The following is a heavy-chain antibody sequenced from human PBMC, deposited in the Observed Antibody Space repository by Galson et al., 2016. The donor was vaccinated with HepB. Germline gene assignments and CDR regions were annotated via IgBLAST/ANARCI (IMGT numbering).Heavy chain of an antibody. CDR2: MNPNSVKT. V-gene: IGHV1-8*01. CDR1: GYAFSGFD. J-gene: IGHJ3*01. CDR3: ARAGYGGSFDF. D-gene: IGHD4-23*01. Sequence: SVKVSCKASGYAFSGFDINWVRRATGQGLEWVGRMNPNSVKTVYAQKFQGRVTMTRDTSITTAYLDLSSLRSDDTAVYYCARAGYGGSFDFWGQGTVVTVSS.